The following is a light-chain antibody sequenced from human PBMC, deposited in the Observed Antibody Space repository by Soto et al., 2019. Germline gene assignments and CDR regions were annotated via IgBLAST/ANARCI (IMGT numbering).Light chain of an antibody. CDR1: SSNIGSNY. V-gene: IGLV1-47*01. CDR3: AAWDDSLSGRV. J-gene: IGLJ2*01. Sequence: QSVLTQPPSASGTPGQKVTISCSGTSSNIGSNYVYWYQLLPGTAPKLLIYRNNERPSGVPDRFSGSKSGTSASLAISGLRSEAQADYYCAAWDDSLSGRVFGGGTKLTVL. CDR2: RNN.